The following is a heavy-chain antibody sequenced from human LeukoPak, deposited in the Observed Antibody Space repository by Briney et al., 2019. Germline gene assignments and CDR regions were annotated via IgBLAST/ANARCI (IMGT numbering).Heavy chain of an antibody. V-gene: IGHV1-18*01. CDR1: GYTFTSYG. D-gene: IGHD3-22*01. CDR3: ARRSSGYYPQGYYYYGMDV. Sequence: ASVKVSCTASGYTFTSYGISWVRQAPGQGLEWMGWISAYNGNTNYAQKLQGRVTMTTDTSTSTAYMELRSLRSDDTAVYYCARRSSGYYPQGYYYYGMDVWGQGTTVTVSS. J-gene: IGHJ6*02. CDR2: ISAYNGNT.